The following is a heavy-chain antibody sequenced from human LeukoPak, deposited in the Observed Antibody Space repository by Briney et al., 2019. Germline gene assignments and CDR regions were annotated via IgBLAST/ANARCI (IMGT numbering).Heavy chain of an antibody. CDR2: ISPDGNRE. Sequence: PGGSLRLSCAASGFTFSIFGIHWVRQDPGKGLEWVAAISPDGNREYYTESVKGRFTVSRDNSNNMIYLQINSLRGEDSAVYYCAKINNVDDFWGQGTLVTVSS. CDR1: GFTFSIFG. J-gene: IGHJ4*02. D-gene: IGHD1/OR15-1a*01. V-gene: IGHV3-30*18. CDR3: AKINNVDDF.